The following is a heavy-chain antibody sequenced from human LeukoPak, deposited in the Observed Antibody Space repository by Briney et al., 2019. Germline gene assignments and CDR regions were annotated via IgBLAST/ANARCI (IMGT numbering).Heavy chain of an antibody. CDR3: ARSSPPTYYRFYYYMDV. D-gene: IGHD1-26*01. CDR2: IYTNSGGA. J-gene: IGHJ6*03. V-gene: IGHV1-2*02. CDR1: GDTFTVYY. Sequence: SVKVSRKASGDTFTVYYMHCVRQTPGQGLECMGWIYTNSGGAKYAQNFQGRVIMTTDTSISTAYMELSSLRSDDTAVYYCARSSPPTYYRFYYYMDVWGKGSMVTVSS.